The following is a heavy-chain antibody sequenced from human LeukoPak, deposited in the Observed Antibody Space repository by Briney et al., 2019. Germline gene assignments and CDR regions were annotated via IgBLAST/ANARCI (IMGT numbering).Heavy chain of an antibody. V-gene: IGHV3-53*01. CDR3: AKDLVGGWYEGTIIDY. J-gene: IGHJ4*02. D-gene: IGHD6-19*01. CDR2: IYSGGST. CDR1: GFTVSSNY. Sequence: SGGSLRLSCAASGFTVSSNYMSWVRQAPGKGLEWVSVIYSGGSTYYADSVKGRFTISRDNSKNTLYLQMNSLRAEDTAVYYCAKDLVGGWYEGTIIDYWGQGTLVTVSS.